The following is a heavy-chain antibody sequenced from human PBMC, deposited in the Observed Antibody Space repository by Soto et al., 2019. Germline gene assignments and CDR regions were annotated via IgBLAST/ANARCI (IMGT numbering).Heavy chain of an antibody. Sequence: QVQLVQSGAEVKKTGASVKVSCEAPGHYFSGYYMYWVRQAPGHGLEWMGWINLNSGGTNYAQKVQGRVTMTRDTSITTGYMDLRGLTSDDTAVYYCASAPPYYGISGYLEVWGLGTLVTVSS. J-gene: IGHJ4*02. D-gene: IGHD3-22*01. CDR2: INLNSGGT. CDR3: ASAPPYYGISGYLEV. CDR1: GHYFSGYY. V-gene: IGHV1-2*02.